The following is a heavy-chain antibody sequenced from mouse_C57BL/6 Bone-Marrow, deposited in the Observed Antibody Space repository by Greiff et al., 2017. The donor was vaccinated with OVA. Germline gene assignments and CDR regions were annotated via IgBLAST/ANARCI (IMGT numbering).Heavy chain of an antibody. V-gene: IGHV1-15*01. D-gene: IGHD2-3*01. J-gene: IGHJ4*01. CDR2: IDPETGGT. CDR3: KKDGCREMDY. CDR1: GYTFTDYE. Sequence: QVQLQQSGAELVRPGASVTLSCKASGYTFTDYEMHWVKQTPVHGLEWIGAIDPETGGTAYTPKFKGKAILTADKSSSTAYMELRSLTSEDSAGDYGKKDGCREMDYWGKGTTVTVSS.